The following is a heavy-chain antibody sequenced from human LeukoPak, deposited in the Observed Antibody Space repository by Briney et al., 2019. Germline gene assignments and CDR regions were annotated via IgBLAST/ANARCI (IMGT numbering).Heavy chain of an antibody. V-gene: IGHV4-59*02. CDR3: ARGLVRVSYYPSDWFDP. J-gene: IGHJ5*02. Sequence: SETLSLTCTVFGDSVTGYYLNWVRQPPGKGLEWIGHIYKIGTTNYNPSLKSRLTISADTSKNQFSLKLRSVTAADTAVYYCARGLVRVSYYPSDWFDPWGQGTLVTVSS. D-gene: IGHD3-22*01. CDR2: IYKIGTT. CDR1: GDSVTGYY.